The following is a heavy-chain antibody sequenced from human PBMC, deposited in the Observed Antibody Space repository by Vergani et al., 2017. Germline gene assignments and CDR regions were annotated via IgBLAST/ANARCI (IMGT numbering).Heavy chain of an antibody. J-gene: IGHJ4*02. V-gene: IGHV3-43D*04. CDR3: AKGLVEYFDWGYFDN. Sequence: EVKLVESGGRVVRPGESLRLSCVASGFTFDDYAIHWVRQAPGKGLEWISLISWDASAAYYADSVRGRFKISRDNSENALLLQMNSLRVDDTAFYYCAKGLVEYFDWGYFDNWGQGTLVTVSS. D-gene: IGHD3-9*01. CDR1: GFTFDDYA. CDR2: ISWDASAA.